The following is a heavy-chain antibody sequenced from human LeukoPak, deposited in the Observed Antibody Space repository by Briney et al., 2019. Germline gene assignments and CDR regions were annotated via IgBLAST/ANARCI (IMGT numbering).Heavy chain of an antibody. V-gene: IGHV4-30-4*08. CDR3: ARGTRVMGVDDAFDI. CDR2: IYYSGST. Sequence: SQTLSLTCTVSGGSISSGDYYWSWIRQPPGKGLEWLGYIYYSGSTYYNPSLKSRVTISVDTSKNQFSLKLSSVTAADTAVYYCARGTRVMGVDDAFDIWGQGTMVTVSS. J-gene: IGHJ3*02. CDR1: GGSISSGDYY. D-gene: IGHD3-16*01.